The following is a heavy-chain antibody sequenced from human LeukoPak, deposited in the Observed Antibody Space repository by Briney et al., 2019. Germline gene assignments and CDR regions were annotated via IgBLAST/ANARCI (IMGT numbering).Heavy chain of an antibody. D-gene: IGHD1-26*01. CDR2: ISSSSSTI. CDR1: GFTFSSYS. J-gene: IGHJ4*01. CDR3: ARDEGGSGSYYFY. Sequence: GESLRLSCAASGFTFSSYSMNWVRQAAGKGLEWVSYISSSSSTIYYADSVKGRFIISRDNAKNSLYLQMNSLRDEDTAVYYCARDEGGSGSYYFYWGQGTLVTVSS. V-gene: IGHV3-48*02.